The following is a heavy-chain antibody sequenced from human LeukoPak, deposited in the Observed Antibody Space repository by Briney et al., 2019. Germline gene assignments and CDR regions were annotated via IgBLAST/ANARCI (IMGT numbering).Heavy chain of an antibody. V-gene: IGHV3-21*01. J-gene: IGHJ4*02. Sequence: KSGGSLRLSCAASGFTFSSYSMNWVRQAPGKELEWVSSISSSSSYIYYADSVKGRFTISRDNAKNSLYLQMNSLRAEDTAVYYCARRGDYGSGSPHDFDYWGQGTLVTVSS. CDR1: GFTFSSYS. D-gene: IGHD3-10*01. CDR2: ISSSSSYI. CDR3: ARRGDYGSGSPHDFDY.